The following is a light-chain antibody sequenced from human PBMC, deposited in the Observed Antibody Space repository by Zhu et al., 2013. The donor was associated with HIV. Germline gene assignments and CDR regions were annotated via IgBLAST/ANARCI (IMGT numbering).Light chain of an antibody. V-gene: IGLV3-1*01. CDR2: QDS. CDR3: QAWDSNTVV. Sequence: SYKLTQPPSVSVSPGQTASITCSGDKLGDKYACWYQQKPGQSPVLVIYQDSTRPSGIPERFSGSNSGNTATLTISGTQPLDEADYYCQAWDSNTVVFGGGTKLTVL. J-gene: IGLJ2*01. CDR1: KLGDKY.